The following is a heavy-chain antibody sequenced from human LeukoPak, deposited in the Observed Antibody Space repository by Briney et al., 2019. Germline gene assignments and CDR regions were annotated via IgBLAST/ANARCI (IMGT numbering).Heavy chain of an antibody. CDR1: GFTFSSYA. Sequence: GGSLRLSCAASGFTFSSYAMHWVRQAPGKGLEWVAVISYDGSNKYYADSVKGRFTISRDNSKNTLYLQMNSLRAEDTAVYYCAGDKSSGWYGRRFGDAFDIWGQGTMVTVSS. J-gene: IGHJ3*02. CDR2: ISYDGSNK. D-gene: IGHD6-19*01. CDR3: AGDKSSGWYGRRFGDAFDI. V-gene: IGHV3-30*04.